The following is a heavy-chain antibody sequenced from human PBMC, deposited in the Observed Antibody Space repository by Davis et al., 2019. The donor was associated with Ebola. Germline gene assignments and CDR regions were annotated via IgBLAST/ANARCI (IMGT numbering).Heavy chain of an antibody. D-gene: IGHD1-1*01. CDR1: GFTFSSYA. CDR3: ARGLTTFNYYYYGMDV. J-gene: IGHJ6*02. V-gene: IGHV3-23*01. CDR2: IRGSGGST. Sequence: GGSLRLSCAASGFTFSSYAMSWVRQAPGKGLEWVSAIRGSGGSTYYADSVKGRFTISRDNSKNTLYLQMNSLRAEDTAVYYCARGLTTFNYYYYGMDVWGQGTTVTVSS.